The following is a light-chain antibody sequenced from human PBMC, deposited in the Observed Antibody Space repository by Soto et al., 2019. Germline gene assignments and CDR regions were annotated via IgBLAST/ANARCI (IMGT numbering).Light chain of an antibody. CDR1: QSISSW. CDR2: HAS. CDR3: QQYNNSPWT. V-gene: IGKV1-5*01. J-gene: IGKJ1*01. Sequence: DIQVTQSPSTLSASVGDRVTITCRASQSISSWLAWYQQKPGEAPKLLLYHASTFESGVPSRFSGSGSGTEFTLTVSRLQPEDFGSYYCQQYNNSPWTFGQGTKVEIK.